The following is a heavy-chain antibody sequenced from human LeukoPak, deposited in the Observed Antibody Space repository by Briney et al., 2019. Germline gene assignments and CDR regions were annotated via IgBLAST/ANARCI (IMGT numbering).Heavy chain of an antibody. Sequence: GGSLRLSCAASGFTFSSFTLHWVRQAPGKGLEWVALISYDGSNKYYGVSVKGRFTISRDNSKNTLYLQMNSLRAEDTAVYYCAKDPGYSYGHPFEYWGQGTLVTVSS. D-gene: IGHD5-18*01. CDR2: ISYDGSNK. J-gene: IGHJ4*02. CDR1: GFTFSSFT. CDR3: AKDPGYSYGHPFEY. V-gene: IGHV3-30*18.